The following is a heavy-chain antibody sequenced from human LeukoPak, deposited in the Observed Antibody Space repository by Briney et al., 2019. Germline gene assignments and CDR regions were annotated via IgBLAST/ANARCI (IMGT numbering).Heavy chain of an antibody. CDR2: IYYSGST. J-gene: IGHJ3*02. V-gene: IGHV4-31*03. D-gene: IGHD4-17*01. Sequence: SQTLSLTCTVSGGSISSGGYSWNWIRQPPGKGLEWIGYIYYSGSTYFNPSLKSRVTISVDASKNQFSLRLNSVTAADTAVYYCARDGDYGPNAFDIWGQGTMVTVSS. CDR3: ARDGDYGPNAFDI. CDR1: GGSISSGGYS.